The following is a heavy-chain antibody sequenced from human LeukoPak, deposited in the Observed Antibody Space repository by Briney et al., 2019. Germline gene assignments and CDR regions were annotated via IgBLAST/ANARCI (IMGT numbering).Heavy chain of an antibody. V-gene: IGHV1-2*02. D-gene: IGHD4-11*01. CDR2: INPNSGGT. CDR1: GYTFTGYY. Sequence: ASVKVSCKTSGYTFTGYYVHWVRQAPGQGLEWMGWINPNSGGTNYAQNFQGRVTMSRDTSISTAYMELSRLRNDDTAVYYCARVMTTLRGSDAFDIWGQGTMVTVSS. CDR3: ARVMTTLRGSDAFDI. J-gene: IGHJ3*02.